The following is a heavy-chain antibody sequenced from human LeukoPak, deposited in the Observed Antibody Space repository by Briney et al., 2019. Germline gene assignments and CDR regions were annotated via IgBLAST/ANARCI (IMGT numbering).Heavy chain of an antibody. D-gene: IGHD5-24*01. CDR3: ARGNGYSGWFDP. CDR2: IHYSGST. CDR1: GGSISSYY. J-gene: IGHJ5*02. V-gene: IGHV4-59*01. Sequence: SETLSLTCTVSGGSISSYYWSWIRQPPGKGLEWIGYIHYSGSTNYNPSLKSRVTISVDTSKNQFSLKLSSVTAADTAVYYCARGNGYSGWFDPWGQGTLVTVSS.